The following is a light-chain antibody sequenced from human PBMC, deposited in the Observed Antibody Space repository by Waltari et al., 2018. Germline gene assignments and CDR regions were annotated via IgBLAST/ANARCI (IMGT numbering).Light chain of an antibody. V-gene: IGKV4-1*01. CDR1: QSVLYSSNNKNY. J-gene: IGKJ4*01. Sequence: DLVMTQSPDSLAVSLGERATINCKSSQSVLYSSNNKNYLAWYQQKPGQPPKLLIYWASTRESGVPDRFSGSGSGTDFTLTISSLQAEDVAVYYCQQYYGTPCTFGGGTKVEMK. CDR3: QQYYGTPCT. CDR2: WAS.